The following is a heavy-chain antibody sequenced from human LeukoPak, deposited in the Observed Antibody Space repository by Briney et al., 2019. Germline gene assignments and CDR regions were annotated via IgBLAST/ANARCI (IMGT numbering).Heavy chain of an antibody. Sequence: GGSLRLSCAASGFTFSSYAMSWVRQAPGKGLEWVGRTKSKTDGGTTDYAAPVKGRFTISRDDSKNTLYLQMNSLKTEDTAVYYCTTDGTMVRGVYDYWGQGTLVTVSS. J-gene: IGHJ4*02. D-gene: IGHD3-10*01. CDR3: TTDGTMVRGVYDY. CDR1: GFTFSSYA. CDR2: TKSKTDGGTT. V-gene: IGHV3-15*01.